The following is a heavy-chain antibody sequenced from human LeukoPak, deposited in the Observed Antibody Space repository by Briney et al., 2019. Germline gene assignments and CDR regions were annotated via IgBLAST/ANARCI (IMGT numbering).Heavy chain of an antibody. CDR3: ARREVVVTGTAFDAFDS. D-gene: IGHD2-21*02. CDR2: IRSSGSTK. Sequence: PGGSLRLSCAASGFTFSTYNMNWVRQAPGKGLEWVSYIRSSGSTKYYADSVKGRFTISRDNVKNSLFLQMNSLSDEDTAVYYCARREVVVTGTAFDAFDSWGQGTMVTVSS. J-gene: IGHJ3*02. CDR1: GFTFSTYN. V-gene: IGHV3-48*02.